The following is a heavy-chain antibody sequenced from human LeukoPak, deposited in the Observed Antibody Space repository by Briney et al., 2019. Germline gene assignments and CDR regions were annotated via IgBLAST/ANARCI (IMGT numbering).Heavy chain of an antibody. J-gene: IGHJ3*02. CDR1: GFTFSSYA. Sequence: PGGSLRLSCAASGFTFSSYAMTWVRQSPGKGLEWVSAITGSGDSTYYADSVKGRFTISRDNSKNTLYLQMNSLRAEDTAVYYCTKDGYGSGSYFPYALDIWGQGTLVTVSS. CDR3: TKDGYGSGSYFPYALDI. D-gene: IGHD3-10*01. V-gene: IGHV3-23*01. CDR2: ITGSGDST.